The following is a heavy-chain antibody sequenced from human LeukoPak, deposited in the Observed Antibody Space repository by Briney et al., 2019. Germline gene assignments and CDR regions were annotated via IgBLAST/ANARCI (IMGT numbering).Heavy chain of an antibody. D-gene: IGHD6-13*01. CDR2: IYYSGST. CDR3: ARSRSYSSTTLGY. Sequence: SETLSLTCTVSGGSISSSSHYWGWIRQPPGKGLEWIGSIYYSGSTYYNPSLKSRVTISVDTSKNQFSLKLSSVTAADTAVYYCARSRSYSSTTLGYWGQGTLVTVSS. CDR1: GGSISSSSHY. V-gene: IGHV4-39*01. J-gene: IGHJ4*02.